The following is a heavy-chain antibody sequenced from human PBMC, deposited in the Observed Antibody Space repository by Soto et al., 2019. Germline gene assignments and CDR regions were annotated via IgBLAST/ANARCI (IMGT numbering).Heavy chain of an antibody. CDR2: IYSGGYT. CDR1: GFTVSNNY. J-gene: IGHJ4*02. Sequence: EVQLVESGGGLIQPGGSLRLSCAVSGFTVSNNYMSWVRQAPGKGLEGVSVIYSGGYTAYGDSVKGRFTISRDNSKNTLYFQINTVRARQTAVFYCGAARGGGGYWGQGTLVTVSS. D-gene: IGHD3-10*01. V-gene: IGHV3-53*01. CDR3: GAARGGGGY.